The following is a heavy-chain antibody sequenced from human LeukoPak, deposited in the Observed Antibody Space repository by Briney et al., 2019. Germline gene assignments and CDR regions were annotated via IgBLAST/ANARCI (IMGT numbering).Heavy chain of an antibody. J-gene: IGHJ3*02. CDR1: EFTFSIYS. Sequence: PGGSLRLSCAASEFTFSIYSMNWVRQAPGKGLEWVSSISSGSSSIHYADSVKGRFTISRDNAKNSLSLQMNSLRAEDTAVYYCARSIGGDGFDMWGQGTMVTVSS. CDR2: ISSGSSSI. CDR3: ARSIGGDGFDM. V-gene: IGHV3-21*01.